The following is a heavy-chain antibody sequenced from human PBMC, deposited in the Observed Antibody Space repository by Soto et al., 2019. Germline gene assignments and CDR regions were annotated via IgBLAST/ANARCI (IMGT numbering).Heavy chain of an antibody. J-gene: IGHJ5*02. Sequence: QITLKESGPTLVKPTQTLTLTCTFSVFSLSTSGVGVGWIRQPPGKALEWLALIYWNDDKRYSPSLKSRLTITKDTSKIQVVLTMTNMDPVDTATYYCAHTPSYDPFDPWGQGTLVTVSS. CDR1: VFSLSTSGVG. V-gene: IGHV2-5*01. CDR2: IYWNDDK. CDR3: AHTPSYDPFDP. D-gene: IGHD3-22*01.